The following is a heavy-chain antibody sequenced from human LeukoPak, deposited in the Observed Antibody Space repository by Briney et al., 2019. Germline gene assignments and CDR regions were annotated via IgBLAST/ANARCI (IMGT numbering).Heavy chain of an antibody. V-gene: IGHV3-11*05. Sequence: GGSLRLSCAASGFTFSDYYMSWIRQAPGKGLEWVSFISSSSSYTNYADSVQGRFTISRDNAKNSLYLQMNSLRAEDTAVYYCARARGSGWYYFDYWGQGTLVTVSS. CDR2: ISSSSSYT. D-gene: IGHD6-19*01. CDR1: GFTFSDYY. J-gene: IGHJ4*02. CDR3: ARARGSGWYYFDY.